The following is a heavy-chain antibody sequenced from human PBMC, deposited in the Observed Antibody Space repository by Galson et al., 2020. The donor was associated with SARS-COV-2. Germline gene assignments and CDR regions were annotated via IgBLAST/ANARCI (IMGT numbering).Heavy chain of an antibody. V-gene: IGHV4-61*02. D-gene: IGHD3-3*01. CDR3: ARGEFFEFNYYGMDV. Sequence: SETLSLTCTVSGASIRSGRYHWSWLRQPAGQGLESIGRIYTSGNTNYNPSLKSRVSISLDTSKNQFSLRLRSVTAADTAVYYCARGEFFEFNYYGMDVWGQGTTVTVSS. CDR2: IYTSGNT. J-gene: IGHJ6*02. CDR1: GASIRSGRYH.